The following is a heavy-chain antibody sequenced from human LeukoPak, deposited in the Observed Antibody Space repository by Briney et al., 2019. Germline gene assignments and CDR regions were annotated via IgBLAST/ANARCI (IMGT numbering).Heavy chain of an antibody. CDR3: TRATIYSSGWFD. D-gene: IGHD6-19*01. CDR1: GFTFSTYS. V-gene: IGHV3-21*01. J-gene: IGHJ4*02. Sequence: GGSLRLSCAASGFTFSTYSMSWVRQAPGEGLEWVSSISSSSSYIYYADSVKGPFTISRDNAKNSLYLQMNSLRAEDTAVYYCTRATIYSSGWFDWGQGTLVTVSS. CDR2: ISSSSSYI.